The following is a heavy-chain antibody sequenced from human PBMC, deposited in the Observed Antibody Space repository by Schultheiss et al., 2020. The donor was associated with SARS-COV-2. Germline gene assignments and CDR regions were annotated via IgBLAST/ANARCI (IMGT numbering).Heavy chain of an antibody. CDR2: IYYSGST. J-gene: IGHJ5*02. D-gene: IGHD2-2*01. Sequence: SETLSLTCTVSGGSISSSSYYWGWIRQPPGKGLEWIGSIYYSGSTYYNPSLKSRVTISVDTSKNQFSLKLSSVTAADTAVYYCARAPYCSSTSCESGWFDPWGQGTLVTVSS. V-gene: IGHV4-39*07. CDR1: GGSISSSSYY. CDR3: ARAPYCSSTSCESGWFDP.